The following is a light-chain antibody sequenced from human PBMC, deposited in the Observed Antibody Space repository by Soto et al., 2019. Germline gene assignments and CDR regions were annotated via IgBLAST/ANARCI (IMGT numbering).Light chain of an antibody. CDR3: QQYNDWPPT. CDR1: QSVSSN. V-gene: IGKV3-15*01. Sequence: EIMMSQSPATLSVSPGERATLSCRASQSVSSNLAWYQQKPGQAPRLLIYGASTRATGIPARFSGSGSGTEFTLSIGSLQSEDFAVYYCQQYNDWPPTFGQGTMVDVK. CDR2: GAS. J-gene: IGKJ1*01.